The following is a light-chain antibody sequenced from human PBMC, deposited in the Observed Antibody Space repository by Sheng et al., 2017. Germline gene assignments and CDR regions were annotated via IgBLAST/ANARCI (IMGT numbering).Light chain of an antibody. CDR1: SSDTGGYNY. CDR3: SSYRSGDTYV. J-gene: IGLJ1*01. Sequence: QSALTQPASVSGSPGQSITISCTGTSSDTGGYNYVSWYQQHPGNAPQLMIYAVNNRPSGVSNRFSGSKSGNTASLTISGLQAEDEADYFCSSYRSGDTYVFGTGTKVTVL. V-gene: IGLV2-14*03. CDR2: AVN.